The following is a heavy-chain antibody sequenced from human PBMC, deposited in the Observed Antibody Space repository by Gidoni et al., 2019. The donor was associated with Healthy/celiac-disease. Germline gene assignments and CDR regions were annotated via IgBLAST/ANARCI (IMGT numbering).Heavy chain of an antibody. V-gene: IGHV5-10-1*03. CDR3: ARGNSGYVFRDYYYGMDV. Sequence: EVQLVQSGAEVKKPGESLRISCKGSGYSFTSSWISWVRQMPGKGREWRGRIDPICSDTHYSPAFQGPVHILADKSISTAYLQWSSLKASDTALYYCARGNSGYVFRDYYYGMDVWGQGTTVTVSS. CDR2: IDPICSDT. D-gene: IGHD5-12*01. CDR1: GYSFTSSW. J-gene: IGHJ6*02.